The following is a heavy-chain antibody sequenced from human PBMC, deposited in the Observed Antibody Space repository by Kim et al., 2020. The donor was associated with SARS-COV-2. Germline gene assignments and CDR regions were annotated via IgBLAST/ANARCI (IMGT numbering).Heavy chain of an antibody. V-gene: IGHV1-3*01. J-gene: IGHJ4*02. D-gene: IGHD6-19*01. CDR2: T. CDR3: AVWNLGVAGNV. Sequence: TKYSQKFQGRVTITRDTSASTAYMELSSLRSEDTAVYYCAVWNLGVAGNVWGQGTLVTVSS.